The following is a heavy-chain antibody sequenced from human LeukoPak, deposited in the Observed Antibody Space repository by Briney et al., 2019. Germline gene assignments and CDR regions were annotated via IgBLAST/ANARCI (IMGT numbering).Heavy chain of an antibody. J-gene: IGHJ4*02. CDR2: INSDGSTT. V-gene: IGHV3-74*01. CDR3: ARERGQKSGNYALGDY. Sequence: PGGSLRLSCAASGFTFSSYWMHWVRQAPGKGLVWVSRINSDGSTTNYADSVKGRFTISRDNAKNTLYLQMSSLRAEDTAVYYCARERGQKSGNYALGDYWGQGALVTVSS. D-gene: IGHD1-26*01. CDR1: GFTFSSYW.